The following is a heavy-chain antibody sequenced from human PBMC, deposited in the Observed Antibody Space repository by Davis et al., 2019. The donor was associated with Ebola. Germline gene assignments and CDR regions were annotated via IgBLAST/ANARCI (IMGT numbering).Heavy chain of an antibody. CDR2: ISGSGGST. D-gene: IGHD3-10*01. CDR3: AKESALLLWFREQNS. J-gene: IGHJ5*02. CDR1: GFTFSSYA. V-gene: IGHV3-23*01. Sequence: GESLKISCAASGFTFSSYAMSWVRQAPGKGLEWVSAISGSGGSTYYADSVKGRFTISRDNSKNTLYLQMNSLRAEDTAVYYCAKESALLLWFREQNSWGQGTLVTVSS.